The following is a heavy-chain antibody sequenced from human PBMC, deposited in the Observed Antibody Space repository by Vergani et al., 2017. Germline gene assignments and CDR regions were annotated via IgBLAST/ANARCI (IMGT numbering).Heavy chain of an antibody. CDR2: INAGNGNT. V-gene: IGHV1-3*01. CDR3: ARSGYWSGGSCCQYCYYYGMDV. CDR1: GYTFTSYA. D-gene: IGHD2-15*01. Sequence: QVQLVQSGAEVKKPGASVKVSCKASGYTFTSYAIHWVRQAPGQRLEWMGWINAGNGNTNYSQKFQGRVTITMGTSASTAYMELSSLRSEDTAVYYCARSGYWSGGSCCQYCYYYGMDVWGEGTTVTVSS. J-gene: IGHJ6*04.